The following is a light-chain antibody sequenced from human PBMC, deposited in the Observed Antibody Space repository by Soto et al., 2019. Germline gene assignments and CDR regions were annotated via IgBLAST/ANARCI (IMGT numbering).Light chain of an antibody. CDR2: EVS. J-gene: IGLJ1*01. Sequence: QSVLAQPPSASGSPGQSVTISCTGTSSDVGGYNYVSWYQQHPGKAPKLIIYEVSNRPSGVSNRFSGSKSGNTASLTISGLQAEDEADYYCSSYTSSITLFYVFGTGTKVTVL. CDR3: SSYTSSITLFYV. V-gene: IGLV2-14*01. CDR1: SSDVGGYNY.